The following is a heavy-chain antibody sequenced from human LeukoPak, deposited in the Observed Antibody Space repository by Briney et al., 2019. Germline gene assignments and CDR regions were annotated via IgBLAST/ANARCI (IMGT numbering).Heavy chain of an antibody. V-gene: IGHV3-23*01. D-gene: IGHD2-21*02. CDR2: ISGSGVST. Sequence: GGSLRLSCAVSGFTFANAWMTWVRQAPGKGLEWVSTISGSGVSTYYADSVKGRFTISRDNSKNTLCLQMNSLRAEDTAVYSCAKFSPMTASHYFDLWGQGTQVTVSS. J-gene: IGHJ4*02. CDR1: GFTFANAW. CDR3: AKFSPMTASHYFDL.